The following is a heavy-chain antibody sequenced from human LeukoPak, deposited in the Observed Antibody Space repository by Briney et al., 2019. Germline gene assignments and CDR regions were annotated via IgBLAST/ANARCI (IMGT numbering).Heavy chain of an antibody. V-gene: IGHV3-9*01. J-gene: IGHJ4*02. D-gene: IGHD3-9*01. CDR2: ISWNSGSI. CDR3: AKDGGAHYDILTGFDY. Sequence: GGSLRLSCAASGFTFDDYAMHWVRQAPGKGLEWVSGISWNSGSIGHADSVKGRFTISRDNAKNSLYPQMNSLRAEDTALYYCAKDGGAHYDILTGFDYWGQGTLVTVSS. CDR1: GFTFDDYA.